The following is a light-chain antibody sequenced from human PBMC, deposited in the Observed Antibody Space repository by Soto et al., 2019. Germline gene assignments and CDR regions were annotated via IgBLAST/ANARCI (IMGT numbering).Light chain of an antibody. CDR1: SSNIGNNY. J-gene: IGLJ1*01. V-gene: IGLV1-51*02. CDR3: GTWDSSLSALYV. CDR2: ENN. Sequence: QSVLTPPPSVSAAPGQEVTISCSGSSSNIGNNYVSWYQQLPGTAPKLLIYENNKRPSGIPDRFSGSKSGTSATPGITGLQTGDEPDYYCGTWDSSLSALYVFGTGTKVTVL.